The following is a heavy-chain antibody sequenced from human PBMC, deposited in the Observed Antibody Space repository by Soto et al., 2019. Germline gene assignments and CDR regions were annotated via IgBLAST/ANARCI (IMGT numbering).Heavy chain of an antibody. CDR1: GYTFTSYG. CDR2: ISAYNGNT. Sequence: ASVKVSCKASGYTFTSYGISWVRQAPGQGLEWMGWISAYNGNTNYAQKLQGRVTMTTDTSTSTAYMELRSLRSDDTAVYYCARSDYYGSGSYYCYYYYMDVWGKGTTVTVSS. J-gene: IGHJ6*03. CDR3: ARSDYYGSGSYYCYYYYMDV. V-gene: IGHV1-18*01. D-gene: IGHD3-10*01.